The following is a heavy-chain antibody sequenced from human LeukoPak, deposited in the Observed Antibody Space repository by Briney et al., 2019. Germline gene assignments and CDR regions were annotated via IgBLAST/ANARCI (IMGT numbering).Heavy chain of an antibody. D-gene: IGHD5-12*01. CDR3: SKQKTAYEIKPPWMY. CDR2: SNPNSGGP. V-gene: IGHV1-2*02. Sequence: GASVKGSCTASGYTFTGYLIHWVRQAPGQVLEWMGWSNPNSGGPNYAQKFQGRVTMTRDTSISTAYRELSRLRSDDTAVYFFSKQKTAYEIKPPWMYWGQGTLVTVSS. J-gene: IGHJ4*02. CDR1: GYTFTGYL.